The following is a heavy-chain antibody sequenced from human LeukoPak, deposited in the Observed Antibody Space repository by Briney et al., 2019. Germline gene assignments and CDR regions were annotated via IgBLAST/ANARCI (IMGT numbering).Heavy chain of an antibody. V-gene: IGHV4-39*01. D-gene: IGHD6-6*01. Sequence: PSETLSLTCTVSGGSISSSSYYWGWIRQPPGKGLEWIGSIYYSGSTYYNPSLKSRVTISVDTSKNQFSLKLSSVTAADTAVYYCARRGSSSPLDVWGKGTTVTVSS. CDR2: IYYSGST. CDR1: GGSISSSSYY. CDR3: ARRGSSSPLDV. J-gene: IGHJ6*04.